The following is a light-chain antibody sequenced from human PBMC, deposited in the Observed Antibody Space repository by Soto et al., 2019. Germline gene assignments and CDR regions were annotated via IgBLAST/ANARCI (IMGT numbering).Light chain of an antibody. CDR1: SGHSNYA. CDR3: QTWVTGIHI. J-gene: IGLJ2*01. CDR2: LNSDVSH. Sequence: QSVLTQSPSASASLGASVKLTCTLSSGHSNYAIAWHQQQPEKGPRFLMKLNSDVSHSKGDAIPDRFSGSSSGAERYLTISTLQSEDDATYYCQTWVTGIHIFGGGPKVTVL. V-gene: IGLV4-69*01.